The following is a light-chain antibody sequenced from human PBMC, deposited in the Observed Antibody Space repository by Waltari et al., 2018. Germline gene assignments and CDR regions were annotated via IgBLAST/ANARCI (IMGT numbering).Light chain of an antibody. CDR3: QQYDSLPLT. J-gene: IGKJ4*01. V-gene: IGKV1-33*01. CDR2: DTS. CDR1: EDISDF. Sequence: DIQMTQSPSSLSASVGDIFTITCQASEDISDFLNWYQHKPGKAPKLLIYDTSNLEIGVPSRFSGSGSGTDFSFTISSLQPEDLATYYCQQYDSLPLTFGGGSKVEI.